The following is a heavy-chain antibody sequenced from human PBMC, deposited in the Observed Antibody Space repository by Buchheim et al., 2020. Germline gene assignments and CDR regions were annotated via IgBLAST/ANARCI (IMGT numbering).Heavy chain of an antibody. Sequence: EVQLLESGGGLVQPGGSLRLSCAASGFTFSSYGMSWVRQAPGKGLEWVSATSYSGGSIYYADSVKGRVTISRDNSQNTLDLQMNSLRSEDTAVYYCAKSSGGYSYGPFDYWGQG. CDR2: TSYSGGSI. CDR3: AKSSGGYSYGPFDY. J-gene: IGHJ4*02. D-gene: IGHD5-18*01. CDR1: GFTFSSYG. V-gene: IGHV3-23*01.